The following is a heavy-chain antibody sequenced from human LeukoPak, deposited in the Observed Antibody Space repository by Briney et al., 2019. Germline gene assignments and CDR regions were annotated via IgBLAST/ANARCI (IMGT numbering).Heavy chain of an antibody. D-gene: IGHD6-19*01. V-gene: IGHV3-30*18. CDR3: AKSGEQWLVLGAPGY. CDR1: GFTLSSYR. Sequence: GRSLRLSCAASGFTLSSYRMQWVPQAPGKGLEGVTVISYDGSNKYYADSVKGRFTISRDNSKNTLYLQMNSLRAEDTAVYYCAKSGEQWLVLGAPGYWGQGTLVTVSS. J-gene: IGHJ4*02. CDR2: ISYDGSNK.